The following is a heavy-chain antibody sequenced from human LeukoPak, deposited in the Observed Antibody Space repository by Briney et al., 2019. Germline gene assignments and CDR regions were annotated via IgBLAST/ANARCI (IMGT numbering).Heavy chain of an antibody. V-gene: IGHV3-48*03. Sequence: GGSLRLSCAASGFTFSSYAMSWVRQAPGKGLEWVSYISSSGSTIYYADSVKGRFTISRDNAKNSLYLQMNSLRAEDTAVYYCARDLGYCTSTSCYSLYGMDVWGKGPRSPSPQ. D-gene: IGHD2-2*02. CDR1: GFTFSSYA. CDR2: ISSSGSTI. CDR3: ARDLGYCTSTSCYSLYGMDV. J-gene: IGHJ6*04.